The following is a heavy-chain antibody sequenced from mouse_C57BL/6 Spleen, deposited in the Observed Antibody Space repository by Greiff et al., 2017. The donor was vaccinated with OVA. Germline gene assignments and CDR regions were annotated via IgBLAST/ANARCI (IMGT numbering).Heavy chain of an antibody. J-gene: IGHJ2*01. CDR1: GYAFSSSW. CDR3: ARENLSDGDTFDY. Sequence: VQLKESGPELVKPGASVKISCKASGYAFSSSWMNWVKQRPGKGLEWIGRIYPGDGDTNYNGKFKGKATLTADKSSSTAYMQLSSLTSEDSAVYFCARENLSDGDTFDYWGQGTTLTVSS. D-gene: IGHD3-3*01. V-gene: IGHV1-82*01. CDR2: IYPGDGDT.